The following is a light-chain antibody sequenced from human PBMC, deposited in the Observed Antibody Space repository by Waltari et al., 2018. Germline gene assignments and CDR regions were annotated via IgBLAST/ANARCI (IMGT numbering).Light chain of an antibody. V-gene: IGKV2-30*02. CDR1: QSLVHSDGTTY. J-gene: IGKJ1*01. Sequence: VMTQSPLSLPVTLGQPASISCRSSQSLVHSDGTTYLNWYQQRPGHSPRRLIYSVSNRDSGVTDRFSGSGSGTDFTLKISRVEAEDVGVYYCMQGTLWWTFGQGTKVEIK. CDR2: SVS. CDR3: MQGTLWWT.